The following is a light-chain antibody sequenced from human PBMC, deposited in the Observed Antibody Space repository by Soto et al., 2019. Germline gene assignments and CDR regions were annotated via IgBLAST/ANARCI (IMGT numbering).Light chain of an antibody. CDR1: SRDVGGYNY. Sequence: QSALTQPASASGSPGQSVTISCTGTSRDVGGYNYVSWYQQHPGKAPKLMIYEVSKRPSGVPDRFSGSKSGNTASLTVSGLQAEDEADFYCSSYAGSNILFGGGTKLTVL. J-gene: IGLJ2*01. CDR3: SSYAGSNIL. V-gene: IGLV2-8*01. CDR2: EVS.